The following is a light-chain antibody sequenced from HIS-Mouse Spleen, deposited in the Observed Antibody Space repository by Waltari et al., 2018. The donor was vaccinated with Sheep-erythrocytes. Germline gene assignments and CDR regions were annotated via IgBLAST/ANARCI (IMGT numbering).Light chain of an antibody. CDR3: QSYDSSLSGVV. V-gene: IGLV1-40*01. Sequence: QSVLTQPPSVSGAPGQRVTISCTGSSSNIGAGYDVHGYQQLPGTAPKILIYVNRKRPSGVPDRFPGSKSGTSASLAITGLQAEDEADDYCQSYDSSLSGVVFGGGTKLTVL. CDR1: SSNIGAGYD. CDR2: VNR. J-gene: IGLJ2*01.